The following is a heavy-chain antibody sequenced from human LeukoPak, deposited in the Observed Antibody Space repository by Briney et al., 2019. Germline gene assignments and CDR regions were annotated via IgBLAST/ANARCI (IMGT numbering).Heavy chain of an antibody. CDR2: GIPIFGAA. CDR1: GGTFTSYA. Sequence: SVKVSCEASGGTFTSYAISWVRHGPGQGLEWRGGGIPIFGAANYAQKFQGRVQITTDESTSKAYMELSSLRSQDTAVYYCARASSSWFDREYYYYMDVWVKGTTVTVSS. D-gene: IGHD6-13*01. J-gene: IGHJ6*03. V-gene: IGHV1-69*05. CDR3: ARASSSWFDREYYYYMDV.